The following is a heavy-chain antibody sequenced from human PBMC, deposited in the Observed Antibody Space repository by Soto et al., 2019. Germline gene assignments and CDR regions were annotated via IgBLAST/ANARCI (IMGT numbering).Heavy chain of an antibody. J-gene: IGHJ4*02. CDR2: INTGNANT. CDR1: GYTFTTYA. D-gene: IGHD3-10*01. Sequence: GASVKVSCKASGYTFTTYAIHWVRQAPGQRLEWMGWINTGNANTKYSQNFHDRVTITRDTSATTAYMELSSLRSEDTAVYYCARLLSSGELSLDYWGQGTLVTVSS. CDR3: ARLLSSGELSLDY. V-gene: IGHV1-3*04.